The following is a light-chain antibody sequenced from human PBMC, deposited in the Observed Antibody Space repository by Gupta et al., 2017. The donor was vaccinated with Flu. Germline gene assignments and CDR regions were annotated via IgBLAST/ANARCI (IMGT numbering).Light chain of an antibody. J-gene: IGLJ1*01. CDR3: GTWDSILSSYV. CDR1: SSNIGNNY. V-gene: IGLV1-51*02. CDR2: ENN. Sequence: QSVLTPPPSGSAAPGQKVNISCHGSSSNIGNNYVSWYQQLPGTAPKLLIYENNNRPSVIPDRFSGSKSGTSATLIITELQTGYDAYYYFGTWDSILSSYVLGTGTKVNVL.